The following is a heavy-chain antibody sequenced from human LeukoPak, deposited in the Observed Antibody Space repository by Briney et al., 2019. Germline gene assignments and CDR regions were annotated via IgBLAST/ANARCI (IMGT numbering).Heavy chain of an antibody. Sequence: PSQTLSLTCTVSGGSISSGGYYWSWIRQHPGKGLEWIGYIYYSGSTYYNPSLKSRVTISVDTSKNQFSLKLSSVTAADTAVYYCARARRDIVVVPAAINFDYWGQGTLVTVSS. J-gene: IGHJ4*02. V-gene: IGHV4-31*03. CDR1: GGSISSGGYY. D-gene: IGHD2-2*02. CDR2: IYYSGST. CDR3: ARARRDIVVVPAAINFDY.